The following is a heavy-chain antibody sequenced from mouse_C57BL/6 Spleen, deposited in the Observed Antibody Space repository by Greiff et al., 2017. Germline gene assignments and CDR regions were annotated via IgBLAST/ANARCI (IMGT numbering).Heavy chain of an antibody. D-gene: IGHD2-4*01. CDR2: ISYDGSN. Sequence: EVQRVESGPGLVKPSQSLSLTCSVTGYSITSGYYWNWIRQFPGNKLEWMGYISYDGSNNYNPSLKNRISITRDTSKNQFFLKLNSVTTEDTATYYCARDYYYDYDDYAMDYWGQGTSVTVSS. V-gene: IGHV3-6*01. J-gene: IGHJ4*01. CDR1: GYSITSGYY. CDR3: ARDYYYDYDDYAMDY.